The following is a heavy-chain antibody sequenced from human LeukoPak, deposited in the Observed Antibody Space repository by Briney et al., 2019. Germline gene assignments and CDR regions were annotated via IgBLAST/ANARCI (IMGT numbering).Heavy chain of an antibody. CDR3: ARVDSSNWYEYRGYFDY. CDR2: IYYSGST. Sequence: SETLSLTCTVSGGSISSYYWSWIRQPPGKGLEWIGYIYYSGSTNYNPSLKSRVTISVDTSKNQFSLKLSSVTAADTAVYYCARVDSSNWYEYRGYFDYWGQGALVTVSS. CDR1: GGSISSYY. J-gene: IGHJ4*02. D-gene: IGHD6-13*01. V-gene: IGHV4-59*01.